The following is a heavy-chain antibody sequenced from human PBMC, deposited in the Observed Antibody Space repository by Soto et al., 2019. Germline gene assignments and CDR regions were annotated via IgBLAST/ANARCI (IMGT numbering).Heavy chain of an antibody. D-gene: IGHD5-12*01. CDR3: ARRRWLQLGAFDI. Sequence: QVQLVQSGAEVKKPGSSVKVSCKASGGTFSSYAISWVRQAPGQGLEWMGGIIPIFGTANYAQKIQGRVRITADESTSTAYMELSSLISEDTAVYYCARRRWLQLGAFDIWGQGTMVTVSS. CDR2: IIPIFGTA. J-gene: IGHJ3*02. CDR1: GGTFSSYA. V-gene: IGHV1-69*01.